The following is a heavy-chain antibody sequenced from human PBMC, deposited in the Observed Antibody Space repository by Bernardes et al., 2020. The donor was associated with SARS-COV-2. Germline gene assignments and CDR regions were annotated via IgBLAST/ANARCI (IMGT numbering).Heavy chain of an antibody. V-gene: IGHV3-7*03. Sequence: GGSLRLSCAASGFTFSSYCMSWVRHAPGKGLEWVANIKQDGSEKYYVDSVKGRFTISRDNAKNSLYLQMNSLRAEDTAVYYCAGVASIAVAGLFLPYYYYGMDVWGKGTKVTVSS. CDR3: AGVASIAVAGLFLPYYYYGMDV. CDR2: IKQDGSEK. J-gene: IGHJ6*04. D-gene: IGHD6-19*01. CDR1: GFTFSSYC.